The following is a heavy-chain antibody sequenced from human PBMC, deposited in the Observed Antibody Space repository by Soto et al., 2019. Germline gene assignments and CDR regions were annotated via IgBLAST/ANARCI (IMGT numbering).Heavy chain of an antibody. Sequence: EVQLLESGGGLVQPGGSLRLSCAASGFTFSSYAMSWVRQAPGKGLEWVSAISGSGGSTYYADSVKGRFTISRDNSKNTLYLQMNSLRAEDTAVYYCPIWFGELLYNYWGQGTLVTVSS. CDR2: ISGSGGST. CDR3: PIWFGELLYNY. CDR1: GFTFSSYA. D-gene: IGHD3-10*01. V-gene: IGHV3-23*01. J-gene: IGHJ4*02.